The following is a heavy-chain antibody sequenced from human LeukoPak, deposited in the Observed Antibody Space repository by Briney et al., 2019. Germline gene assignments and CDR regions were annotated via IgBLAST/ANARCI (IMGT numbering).Heavy chain of an antibody. CDR3: ARADGVLLWFGELGAFDI. J-gene: IGHJ3*02. CDR1: GGSFSGYY. V-gene: IGHV4-31*11. Sequence: SETLSLTCAVCGGSFSGYYWSWIRQHPGKGLEWIGYIYYSGSTYYNPSLKSRVTISVDTSKNQFSLKLSSVTAADTAVYYCARADGVLLWFGELGAFDIWGQGTMVTVSS. D-gene: IGHD3-10*01. CDR2: IYYSGST.